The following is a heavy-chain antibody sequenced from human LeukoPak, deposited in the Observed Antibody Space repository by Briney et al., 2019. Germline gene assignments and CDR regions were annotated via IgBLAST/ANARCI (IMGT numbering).Heavy chain of an antibody. J-gene: IGHJ5*02. CDR2: IYYSGST. CDR1: GGSISNYH. V-gene: IGHV4-59*01. Sequence: SETLSLTCTVSGGSISNYHWSWIRQPPGKGLEWIGYIYYSGSTNYNPSLKSRVAISVDTSKNQFSLKLSSVTAADTAVYYCARGGWGFDPWGQGTLVTVSS. D-gene: IGHD1-26*01. CDR3: ARGGWGFDP.